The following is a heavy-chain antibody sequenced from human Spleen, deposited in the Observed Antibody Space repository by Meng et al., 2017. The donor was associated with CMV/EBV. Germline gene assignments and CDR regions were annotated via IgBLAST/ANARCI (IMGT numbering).Heavy chain of an antibody. Sequence: GESLKISCAASGFTVSNNYMSWVRQAPGKGLEWVSVIYSGGRTFYAESVKGRFTISRDIAKNTLFLQMDGLRAEDTAVYYCARDRGFLEWSLDYWGQGALVTVSS. CDR3: ARDRGFLEWSLDY. V-gene: IGHV3-66*01. D-gene: IGHD3-3*01. J-gene: IGHJ4*02. CDR1: GFTVSNNY. CDR2: IYSGGRT.